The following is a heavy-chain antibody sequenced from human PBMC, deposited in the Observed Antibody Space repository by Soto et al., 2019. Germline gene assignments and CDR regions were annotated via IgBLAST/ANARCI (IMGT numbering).Heavy chain of an antibody. J-gene: IGHJ5*02. CDR2: IYHSGST. CDR3: ARGIYSKLFDP. CDR1: GYSISSGYY. D-gene: IGHD4-4*01. Sequence: SETLSLTCAVSGYSISSGYYWGWIRQPPGKGLEWIGSIYHSGSTYYNPSLKSRVTVSVDTSKNQFSLKLSSVTAADTAVYYCARGIYSKLFDPWGQGTLVTVSS. V-gene: IGHV4-38-2*01.